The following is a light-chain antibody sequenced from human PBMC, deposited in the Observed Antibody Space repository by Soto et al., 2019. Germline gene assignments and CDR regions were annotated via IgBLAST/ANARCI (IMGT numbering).Light chain of an antibody. CDR2: GAS. Sequence: IVLTQSPGTLSLSLGERAPLSCRASQSVSSSYLAWYQQKPGQAPRLLIYGASSRATGIPDRFSGSGSGTDFTLTISRLEPEDFAVYYCQQYGSSPWTFGQGSKVHI. CDR3: QQYGSSPWT. J-gene: IGKJ1*01. V-gene: IGKV3-20*01. CDR1: QSVSSSY.